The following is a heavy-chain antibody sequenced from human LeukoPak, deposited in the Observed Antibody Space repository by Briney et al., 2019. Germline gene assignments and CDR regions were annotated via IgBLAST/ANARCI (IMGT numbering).Heavy chain of an antibody. CDR1: GYSLTSFD. CDR2: MNPKRGNT. J-gene: IGHJ6*02. Sequence: GASVKVTCKASGYSLTSFDINWVRQGSGQGLEWMGWMNPKRGNTGYAPTFQGRVTITRDTSIDTAFMELSSLRPDGTAVYYCARGGSSSSYYNNYGMDVWGQGTTITVSS. V-gene: IGHV1-8*01. D-gene: IGHD6-13*01. CDR3: ARGGSSSSYYNNYGMDV.